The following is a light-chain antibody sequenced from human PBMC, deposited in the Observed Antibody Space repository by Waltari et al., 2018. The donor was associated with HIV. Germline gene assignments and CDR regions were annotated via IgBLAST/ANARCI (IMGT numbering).Light chain of an antibody. J-gene: IGKJ3*01. V-gene: IGKV3-20*01. CDR2: GAS. CDR1: QSVSSTY. Sequence: EIVLTQSPGTLSLSPGDRATLSCRASQSVSSTYLAWYQQKPGQAPRLLIYGASSRATGIPDRFSGSGSGTDFTLTVSRLEPDDFASYCCQQSYLSPLTFGPGTKVDIK. CDR3: QQSYLSPLT.